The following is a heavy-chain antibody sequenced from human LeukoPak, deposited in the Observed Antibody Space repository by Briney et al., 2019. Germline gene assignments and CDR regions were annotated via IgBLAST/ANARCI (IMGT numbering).Heavy chain of an antibody. Sequence: ASVKVSCKASGYTFTSYGISWVRQAPGQGLEWMGWISAYNGNTNYAQKLQGRVTMTTDTSTSTAYMELRSLRSDDTAVYYCARDDYYDSSGSIYFDYWGQGTLVTVSS. V-gene: IGHV1-18*01. CDR1: GYTFTSYG. CDR2: ISAYNGNT. J-gene: IGHJ4*02. D-gene: IGHD3-22*01. CDR3: ARDDYYDSSGSIYFDY.